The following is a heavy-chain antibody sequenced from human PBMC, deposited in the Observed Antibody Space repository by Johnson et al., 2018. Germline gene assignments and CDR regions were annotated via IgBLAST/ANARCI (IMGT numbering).Heavy chain of an antibody. CDR2: TYYRSKWYT. Sequence: QVQLQQSGPGLVKPSQILSLTCAISGDSVSSNSAAWNWIRQSPSRGLEWLGRTYYRSKWYTDYALSMRSRITINPDTSKNQLSLQLNSVTPEDTAVYYCTRLVSGSYWGFDPWGQGTLVTVSS. V-gene: IGHV6-1*01. CDR1: GDSVSSNSAA. J-gene: IGHJ5*02. CDR3: TRLVSGSYWGFDP. D-gene: IGHD1-26*01.